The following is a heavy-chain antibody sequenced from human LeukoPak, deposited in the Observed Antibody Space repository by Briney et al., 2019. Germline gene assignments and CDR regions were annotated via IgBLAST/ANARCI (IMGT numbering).Heavy chain of an antibody. CDR1: GFTFSSYA. Sequence: GGSLRLSCAASGFTFSSYAMSWVRQAPGKGLEWVSAISGSGGSTYYADSVKGRFTISRDNSKNTLYLQMNSLRAEDTAVYYCVRLTQTAPNSWYYMDVWGKGTTDTVSS. CDR3: VRLTQTAPNSWYYMDV. D-gene: IGHD4-23*01. J-gene: IGHJ6*03. V-gene: IGHV3-23*01. CDR2: ISGSGGST.